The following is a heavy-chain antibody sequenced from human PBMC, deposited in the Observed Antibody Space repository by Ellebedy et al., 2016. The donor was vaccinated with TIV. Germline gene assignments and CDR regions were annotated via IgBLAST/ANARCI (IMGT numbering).Heavy chain of an antibody. V-gene: IGHV3-23*01. Sequence: PGGSLRLSCAASGFTFSTYAMSWVRKAPGKGLEWVSLMSASGGSRYHADSVKGRFTISRDNSKNTLCMQMNRLRADDTAVYYCAKGAPDIVATPDYFDFWGPGTLVTVSS. CDR3: AKGAPDIVATPDYFDF. CDR2: MSASGGSR. CDR1: GFTFSTYA. D-gene: IGHD5-12*01. J-gene: IGHJ4*02.